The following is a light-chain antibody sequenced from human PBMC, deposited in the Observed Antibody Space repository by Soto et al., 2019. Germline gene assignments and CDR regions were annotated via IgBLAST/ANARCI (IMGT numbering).Light chain of an antibody. CDR3: QQSYSIPPYT. CDR2: AAS. V-gene: IGKV1-39*01. Sequence: DIQMTQSPSSLSASVGDRVTITCRASQSIRSYLNWYQQKPGKAPKLLIYAASSLQSGVPSRFSGSGSGTDFTLTISSLQPEDFATYYCQQSYSIPPYTFGQGTKVEIK. J-gene: IGKJ2*01. CDR1: QSIRSY.